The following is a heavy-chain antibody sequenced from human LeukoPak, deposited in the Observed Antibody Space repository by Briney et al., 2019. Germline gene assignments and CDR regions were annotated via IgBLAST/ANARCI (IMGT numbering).Heavy chain of an antibody. J-gene: IGHJ5*02. CDR3: VRDLTIVGVAQVHH. Sequence: GGSLRLSCAASGFTFSIYTMNWVRQAPGKGLEWISYISTNSDTIWYADSVKGRFSISRDNAKNSLFLHINSLRAEDTAVYYCVRDLTIVGVAQVHHWGQGTLVTVSS. CDR2: ISTNSDTI. V-gene: IGHV3-48*01. CDR1: GFTFSIYT. D-gene: IGHD1-26*01.